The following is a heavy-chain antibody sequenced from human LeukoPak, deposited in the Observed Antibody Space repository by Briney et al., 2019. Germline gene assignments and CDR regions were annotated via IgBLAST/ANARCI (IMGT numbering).Heavy chain of an antibody. Sequence: PGGSLRLSCAASGFTFSSYPMSWVRQPPGKGLEWVSAISGSGGSTHYADSVKGRFTISRDNSKNTLYLQTNSLRADDTAVYYCARGGGNSWFDYWGQGTLVTVSS. CDR2: ISGSGGST. D-gene: IGHD4-23*01. V-gene: IGHV3-23*01. J-gene: IGHJ4*02. CDR1: GFTFSSYP. CDR3: ARGGGNSWFDY.